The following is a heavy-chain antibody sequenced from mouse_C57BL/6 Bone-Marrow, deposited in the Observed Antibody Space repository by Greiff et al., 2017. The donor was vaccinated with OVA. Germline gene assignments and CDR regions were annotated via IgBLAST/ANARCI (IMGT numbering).Heavy chain of an antibody. V-gene: IGHV5-9*01. CDR1: GFTFSSYT. CDR3: ARQGGGWFAY. J-gene: IGHJ3*01. Sequence: EVQLVESGGGLVKPGGSLKLSCAASGFTFSSYTMSWVRQTPEKRLEWVATISGGGGNTYYPDSVKGRFTISRDNAKNTLYLQMSSLRSEDTALYYCARQGGGWFAYWGQGTLVTVSA. CDR2: ISGGGGNT.